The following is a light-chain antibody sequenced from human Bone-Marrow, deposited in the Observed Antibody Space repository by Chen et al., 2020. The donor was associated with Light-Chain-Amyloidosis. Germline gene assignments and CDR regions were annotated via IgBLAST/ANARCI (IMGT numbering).Light chain of an antibody. V-gene: IGKV3-20*01. CDR1: QSISKNY. CDR2: GAS. J-gene: IGKJ2*01. Sequence: EILFTQSPGTLSLSPGERVTLSCRASQSISKNYVAWYQQRAGQAPRLLIYGASNRATGIPDRFSGSGSGTDFTLTISELEPEDFAVYYCQQYGTSPDYTFGQGTRLEIK. CDR3: QQYGTSPDYT.